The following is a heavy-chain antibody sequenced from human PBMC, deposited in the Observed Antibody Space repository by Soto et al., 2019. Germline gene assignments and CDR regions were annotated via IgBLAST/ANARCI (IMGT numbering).Heavy chain of an antibody. J-gene: IGHJ4*02. V-gene: IGHV1-3*01. CDR2: INASNGNT. CDR1: GGTFSSYA. CDR3: VVEVATTYDY. Sequence: GASVKVSCKASGGTFSSYAISWVRQAPGQRLEWMGWINASNGNTKYAQKFQGRVTITRDTSASTAYMELSSLRSEDTAVYYCVVEVATTYDYWGQGTLVTVSS. D-gene: IGHD2-15*01.